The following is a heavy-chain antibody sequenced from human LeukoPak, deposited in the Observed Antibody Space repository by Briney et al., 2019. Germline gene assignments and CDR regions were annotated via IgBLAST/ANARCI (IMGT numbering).Heavy chain of an antibody. V-gene: IGHV3-30*02. D-gene: IGHD3-10*01. J-gene: IGHJ4*02. CDR3: AKAPYGSGSYGPIL. CDR1: GFTFISYG. Sequence: PGGSLRLSCAASGFTFISYGMSWVRQAPGKGLEWVAFIRYDGSNKYYADSVKGRFTISRGNSKNTLYLQMNSLRAEDTAVYYCAKAPYGSGSYGPILWGQGTLVTVSS. CDR2: IRYDGSNK.